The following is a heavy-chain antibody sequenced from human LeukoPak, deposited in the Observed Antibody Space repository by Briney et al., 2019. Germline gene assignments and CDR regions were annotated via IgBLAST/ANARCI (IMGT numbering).Heavy chain of an antibody. CDR2: IYSGGST. CDR3: SGSYQRSLDY. D-gene: IGHD3-16*02. CDR1: GFTFDDYA. V-gene: IGHV3-66*01. J-gene: IGHJ4*02. Sequence: GGSLRLSCAASGFTFDDYAMHWVRQAPGKGLEWVSGIYSGGSTYYADSVKGRFTISRDNSENTPYLQMNSLRAEDTAVYYCSGSYQRSLDYWGQGTLVTVSS.